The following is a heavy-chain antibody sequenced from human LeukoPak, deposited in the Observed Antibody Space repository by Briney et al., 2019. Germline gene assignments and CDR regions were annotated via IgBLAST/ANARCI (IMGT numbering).Heavy chain of an antibody. D-gene: IGHD2-21*02. CDR1: GYTFTGYY. CDR3: AREVTAISPKGGKENWFDP. J-gene: IGHJ5*02. Sequence: GASVKVSCKASGYTFTGYYMHWVRQAPGQGLEWMGWINPNSGGTNYAQKFQGRVTMTRDTSISTAYMELSRLRSDDTAVYYCAREVTAISPKGGKENWFDPWGQGTLVTVSS. V-gene: IGHV1-2*02. CDR2: INPNSGGT.